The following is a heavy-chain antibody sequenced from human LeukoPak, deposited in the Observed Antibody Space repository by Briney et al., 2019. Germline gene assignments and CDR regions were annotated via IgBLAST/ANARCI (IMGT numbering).Heavy chain of an antibody. V-gene: IGHV3-30-3*01. Sequence: GGSLRLSCAASGFTFSSYAMHWVRQAPGKGLEWVAVISYDGSNKYYADSVKGRFTISRDNSKNTLYLQMNSLRAEDTAVYYCARDQDGYNPGSFDPWGQGTLVTVSS. CDR3: ARDQDGYNPGSFDP. CDR1: GFTFSSYA. D-gene: IGHD5-24*01. J-gene: IGHJ5*02. CDR2: ISYDGSNK.